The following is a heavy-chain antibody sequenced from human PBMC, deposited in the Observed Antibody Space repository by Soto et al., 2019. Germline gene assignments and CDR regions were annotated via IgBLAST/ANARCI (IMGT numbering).Heavy chain of an antibody. CDR3: TAMAGIDY. CDR1: GFTFSGSG. Sequence: GSRRLSCAASGFTFSGSGIHWVRQASGKGLEWVGRIRTKTNNYATAYAASVKGRFTISRDDSKNMAYLQMNSLKTEDTAVYYCTAMAGIDYWGQGTLVTVSS. CDR2: IRTKTNNYAT. D-gene: IGHD6-19*01. V-gene: IGHV3-73*01. J-gene: IGHJ4*02.